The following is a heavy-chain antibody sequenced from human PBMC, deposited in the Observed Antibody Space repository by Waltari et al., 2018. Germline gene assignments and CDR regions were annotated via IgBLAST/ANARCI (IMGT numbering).Heavy chain of an antibody. V-gene: IGHV3-15*01. Sequence: EVQLVESGGGLLQPGGSLRLSCAASGFTFSDTWMTWVRQSPGKGLEWVGRIKSETDGGTTDYAAPVKGRFTISRDDSTDTLYLQMNNLKSEDTAVYYCTTIKNTWGYWGQGTLVTVSS. D-gene: IGHD1-26*01. CDR3: TTIKNTWGY. J-gene: IGHJ4*02. CDR1: GFTFSDTW. CDR2: IKSETDGGTT.